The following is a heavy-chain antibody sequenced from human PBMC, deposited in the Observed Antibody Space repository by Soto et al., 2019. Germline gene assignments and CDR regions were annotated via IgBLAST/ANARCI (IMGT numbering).Heavy chain of an antibody. CDR1: GFTFSSYG. D-gene: IGHD3-22*01. CDR2: ISYDGSNN. CDR3: AKGPYYYERSGYYYDFDY. Sequence: QVQLVDSGGGVVQPGRSLRLSCEGTGFTFSSYGMHWVRQAPGKGLEWVAVISYDGSNNFYADSVKGRFTISRDNSKNTVWLQMNSLRAEDSAVYYCAKGPYYYERSGYYYDFDYWGQGTLVTVSS. V-gene: IGHV3-30*18. J-gene: IGHJ4*02.